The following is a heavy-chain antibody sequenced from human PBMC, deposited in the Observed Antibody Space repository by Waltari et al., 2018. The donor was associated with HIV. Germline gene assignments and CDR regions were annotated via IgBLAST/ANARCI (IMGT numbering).Heavy chain of an antibody. CDR3: ARERFGSSYFGY. CDR2: ISSSSTTI. J-gene: IGHJ4*02. CDR1: GFTFSCYA. D-gene: IGHD6-6*01. Sequence: EVQLVESGGGLVQPGGSLRLSCGASGFTFSCYAMHWVCQAPGKGLEWVSYISSSSTTINYADSVKGRFTISRDNAKNLLYLQMSSLRAEDTAVYFCARERFGSSYFGYWGQGTLVTVSS. V-gene: IGHV3-48*04.